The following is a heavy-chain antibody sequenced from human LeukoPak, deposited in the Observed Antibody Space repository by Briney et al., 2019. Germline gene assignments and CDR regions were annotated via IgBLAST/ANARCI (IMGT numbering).Heavy chain of an antibody. V-gene: IGHV4-39*07. J-gene: IGHJ4*02. D-gene: IGHD5-12*01. CDR1: GGSISSSSYY. CDR3: ARAWGTSGYDPASDY. Sequence: SETLSLTCTVSGGSISSSSYYWGWIRQPPGKGLEWIGSIYYSGSTYYNPSLKSRVTISVDTSKNQFSLKLSSVTAADTAVYYCARAWGTSGYDPASDYWGQGTLVTVSS. CDR2: IYYSGST.